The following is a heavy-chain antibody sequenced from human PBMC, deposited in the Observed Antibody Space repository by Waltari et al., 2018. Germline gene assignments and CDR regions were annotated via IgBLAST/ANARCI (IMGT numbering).Heavy chain of an antibody. CDR2: IKQDGSEK. J-gene: IGHJ3*02. CDR3: ASATSSKAPSGI. CDR1: GFTFSSYW. Sequence: EVQLVESGGGLVHRGGSLRLCWSGAGFTFSSYWMSWVRQVPGKGLEWVANIKQDGSEKYYVDSVKGRFTISRDNAKNSLYLQMNSLRAEDTAVYYCASATSSKAPSGIWGQGTMVTVSS. D-gene: IGHD6-6*01. V-gene: IGHV3-7*01.